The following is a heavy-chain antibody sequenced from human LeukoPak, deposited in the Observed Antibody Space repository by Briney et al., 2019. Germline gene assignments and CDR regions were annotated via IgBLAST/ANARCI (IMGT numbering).Heavy chain of an antibody. CDR2: ISSSSYT. J-gene: IGHJ4*02. V-gene: IGHV3-11*06. CDR1: GFTFSDYY. Sequence: GGSLRLSCAASGFTFSDYYMSWIRQAPGKGLEWVSYISSSSYTNYADSVKGRFTISRDNAKNSLYLQMNSLRAEDTAVYYCARGPVSLLVGTLDYWGQGTLVTVSS. CDR3: ARGPVSLLVGTLDY. D-gene: IGHD1-26*01.